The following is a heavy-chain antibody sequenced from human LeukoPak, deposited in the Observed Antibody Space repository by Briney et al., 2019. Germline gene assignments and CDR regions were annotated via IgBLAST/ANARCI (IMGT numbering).Heavy chain of an antibody. CDR1: GYTFTSYD. D-gene: IGHD4-17*01. J-gene: IGHJ4*02. Sequence: ASVKVSCKASGYTFTSYDINWVRQATGQGLEWMGWMNPNSGNTVYAQKFQGRVTMTRNTSISTAYMELSSLRSEDTAVYYCARPPTVTTGDPGYWGQGALVTVSS. CDR3: ARPPTVTTGDPGY. CDR2: MNPNSGNT. V-gene: IGHV1-8*01.